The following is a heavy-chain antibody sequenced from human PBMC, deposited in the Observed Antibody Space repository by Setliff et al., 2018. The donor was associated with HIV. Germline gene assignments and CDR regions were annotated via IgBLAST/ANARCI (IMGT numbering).Heavy chain of an antibody. J-gene: IGHJ4*02. CDR3: APDAYSKPDD. CDR2: SSWRNIGRR. V-gene: IGHV3-9*01. Sequence: GGSLSLSCAASGFTFADYAMHWVRQAPAKGLEWVSGSSWRNIGRRGYADSVKGRFTISRDNAKNSLYLQLSSPRAEDTGVYYRAPDAYSKPDDWGRGTLVTVSS. CDR1: GFTFADYA. D-gene: IGHD6-13*01.